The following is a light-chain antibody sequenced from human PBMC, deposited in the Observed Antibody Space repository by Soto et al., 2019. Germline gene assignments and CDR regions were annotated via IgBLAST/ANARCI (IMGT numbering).Light chain of an antibody. CDR2: DVT. J-gene: IGLJ3*02. CDR3: SSFTGTSTPSWV. Sequence: QSVLTQPASVSGSPGQSITISCTGTTSDIVTYNYVSWFQQRPGKAPRLMIYDVTYRPSGVSDRFSGSQSGNTASLTISGLLPEDEADYYCSSFTGTSTPSWVFGGGTQLTVL. V-gene: IGLV2-14*01. CDR1: TSDIVTYNY.